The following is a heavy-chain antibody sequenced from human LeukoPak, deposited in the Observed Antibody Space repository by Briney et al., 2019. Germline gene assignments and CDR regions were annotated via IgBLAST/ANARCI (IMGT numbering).Heavy chain of an antibody. V-gene: IGHV3-7*03. CDR3: TKKASIIGTLGPSDY. J-gene: IGHJ4*02. D-gene: IGHD1-7*01. CDR2: INHNGNVN. Sequence: GGPLRLSCAASGFTFSSYWMNWARQAPGKGLEWVASINHNGNVNYYVDSVKGRFTVSRDNSEKMSFLQMNNLRAEDTAVYYCTKKASIIGTLGPSDYWGQGTLVTVSS. CDR1: GFTFSSYW.